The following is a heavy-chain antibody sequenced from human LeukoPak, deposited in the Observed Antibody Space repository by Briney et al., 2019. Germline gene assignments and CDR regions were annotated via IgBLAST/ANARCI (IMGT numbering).Heavy chain of an antibody. CDR3: ARNKYYDSSGYYRPDY. V-gene: IGHV4-30-2*01. Sequence: PSETLSLTCAVSGGSISSGGYSWGWIRQPPGKGLEWIGYIYHSGSTYYNPSLKSRVTISVDRSKNQFSLKLSSVTAADTAVYYCARNKYYDSSGYYRPDYWGQGTLVTVSS. D-gene: IGHD3-22*01. CDR2: IYHSGST. CDR1: GGSISSGGYS. J-gene: IGHJ4*02.